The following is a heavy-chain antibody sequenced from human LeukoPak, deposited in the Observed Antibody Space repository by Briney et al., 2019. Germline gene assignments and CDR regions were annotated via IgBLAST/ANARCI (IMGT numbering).Heavy chain of an antibody. J-gene: IGHJ3*02. V-gene: IGHV1-69*06. Sequence: ASVKVSCKASGGTFSSYAISWVRQAPGQGLEWMGGIIPIFGTANYAQKFQGRVTITADKSTSTAYMELSSLRSEDTAVYYCARPGDYGAEGDAFDIWGQGTMVTVSS. CDR3: ARPGDYGAEGDAFDI. CDR2: IIPIFGTA. CDR1: GGTFSSYA. D-gene: IGHD4-17*01.